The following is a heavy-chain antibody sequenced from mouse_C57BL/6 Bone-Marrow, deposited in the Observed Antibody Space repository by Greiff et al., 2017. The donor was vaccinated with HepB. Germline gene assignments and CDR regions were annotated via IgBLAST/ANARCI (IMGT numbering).Heavy chain of an antibody. D-gene: IGHD2-2*01. CDR1: GYAFSSSW. Sequence: QVQLQQSGPELVKPGASVKISCKASGYAFSSSWMNWVKQRPGKGLEWIGRIYPGDGDTNYNGKFKGKATLTADKSSSTAYMQLSSLTSEDSAVYFCARKGASTMVTRGWYFDVWGTGTTVTVSS. J-gene: IGHJ1*03. CDR3: ARKGASTMVTRGWYFDV. V-gene: IGHV1-82*01. CDR2: IYPGDGDT.